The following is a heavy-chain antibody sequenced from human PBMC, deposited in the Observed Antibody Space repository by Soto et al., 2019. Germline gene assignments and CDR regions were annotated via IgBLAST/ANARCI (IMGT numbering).Heavy chain of an antibody. Sequence: QVRLVQSGAEVKKPGASVRISCKTSGFTFTTYYIHWVRQAPGQGLEWMGMIDPSGGSTTYAQKFQGRITMTSDMSTSTVYMELSSLRSEDTAVYYCARVPYYTTGYYAFWGQGTLVTVSS. CDR2: IDPSGGST. CDR3: ARVPYYTTGYYAF. CDR1: GFTFTTYY. V-gene: IGHV1-46*01. D-gene: IGHD3-9*01. J-gene: IGHJ4*02.